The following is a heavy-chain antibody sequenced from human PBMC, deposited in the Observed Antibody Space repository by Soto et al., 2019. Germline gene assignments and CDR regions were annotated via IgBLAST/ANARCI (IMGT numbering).Heavy chain of an antibody. D-gene: IGHD3-16*01. CDR3: ARMGDVPYYYYGMDV. CDR1: GYTFTRSG. J-gene: IGHJ6*02. Sequence: QVQLVQSGAEVKKPGASVKVSCKASGYTFTRSGISWVRQAPGQGLEWMGWINGYNGNRNNTQKMQGRITMTTHTPSSTAYMELRSLRSDDTAVYYCARMGDVPYYYYGMDVWGQGSTVSVSS. CDR2: INGYNGNR. V-gene: IGHV1-18*01.